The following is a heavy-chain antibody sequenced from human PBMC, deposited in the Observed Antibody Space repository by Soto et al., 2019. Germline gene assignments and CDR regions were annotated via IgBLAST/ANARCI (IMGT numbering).Heavy chain of an antibody. CDR3: AIYYNTVTRYKAYYYYYMDV. Sequence: GESLKISCKGSGYSFTSYWIGWVRQMPGKGLEWMGIIYPGDSDTRYSPSFQGQVTISADKSISTAYLQWSSLKASDTAMYYCAIYYNTVTRYKAYYYYYMDVWGKGTTVTVSS. D-gene: IGHD4-4*01. CDR1: GYSFTSYW. CDR2: IYPGDSDT. V-gene: IGHV5-51*01. J-gene: IGHJ6*03.